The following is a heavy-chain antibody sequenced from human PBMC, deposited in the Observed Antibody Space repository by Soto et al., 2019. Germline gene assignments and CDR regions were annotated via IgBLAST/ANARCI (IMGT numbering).Heavy chain of an antibody. CDR1: NDSLSSHF. CDR3: AGASSRVSSVVAAY. D-gene: IGHD2-15*01. Sequence: ASVKVSCKASNDSLSSHFIHWVRQAPGEGLEWMGILNPGPNSASYSKEFQGRLTLTSDMPSRTVYMQLSNLRSDDTAVYYCAGASSRVSSVVAAYGGQGTLVTVSS. V-gene: IGHV1-46*01. J-gene: IGHJ4*02. CDR2: LNPGPNSA.